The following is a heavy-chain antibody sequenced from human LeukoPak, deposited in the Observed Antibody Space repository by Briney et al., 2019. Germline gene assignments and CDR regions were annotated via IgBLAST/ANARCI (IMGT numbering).Heavy chain of an antibody. D-gene: IGHD2-21*02. J-gene: IGHJ5*02. CDR2: IYNSGRT. Sequence: SETLSLTSTVAGDSIRNYYWSFIRQPPGNELEWIGYIYNSGRTNYNPSLKSRVTISVDTCKNQFSLNLSAVTAADTAVYYCVRVTATYDWFDPWGQGALVTVSS. V-gene: IGHV4-59*01. CDR3: VRVTATYDWFDP. CDR1: GDSIRNYY.